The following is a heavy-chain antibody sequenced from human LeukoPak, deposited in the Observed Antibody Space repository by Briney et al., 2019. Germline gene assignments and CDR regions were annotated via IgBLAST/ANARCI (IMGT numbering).Heavy chain of an antibody. Sequence: GGSLRLSCTASGFTFGDYAMSWVRQAPGKGLEWVGFIRSKAYGGTTEYAASVKGRFTISRDDSKSIAYLQMNSLKTEDTAVYYCTREGFLAQLASDYYYYGMDVWGQGTMVTVSS. J-gene: IGHJ6*02. V-gene: IGHV3-49*04. CDR1: GFTFGDYA. D-gene: IGHD6-6*01. CDR2: IRSKAYGGTT. CDR3: TREGFLAQLASDYYYYGMDV.